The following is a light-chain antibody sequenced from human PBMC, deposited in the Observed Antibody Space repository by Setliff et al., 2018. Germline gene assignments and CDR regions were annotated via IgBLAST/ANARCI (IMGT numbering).Light chain of an antibody. V-gene: IGLV2-14*01. J-gene: IGLJ1*01. CDR2: DVN. CDR1: SSDVGGYNY. CDR3: SSYTSSSIFYV. Sequence: QSALAQPASVSGSPGQSITISCTGTSSDVGGYNYVSWYQQHPGKAPKLMIYDVNKRPSGVSNRFSGSKSGNTASLTISGLQAEDEADYYCSSYTSSSIFYVFGTGTKVTVL.